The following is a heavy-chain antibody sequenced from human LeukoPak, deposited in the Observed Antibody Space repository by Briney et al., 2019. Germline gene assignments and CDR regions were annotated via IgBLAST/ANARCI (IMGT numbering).Heavy chain of an antibody. CDR1: GFTFSSYW. CDR3: AKDLYYFGSGSHDY. CDR2: IKQDGSQK. J-gene: IGHJ4*02. Sequence: GGSLRLSCAASGFTFSSYWMSWVRQAPGKGLEWVATIKQDGSQKEYVDFVKGRFTISRDNAKNSLYLQMNSLRAEDTAVYYCAKDLYYFGSGSHDYWGQGTLVTVSS. D-gene: IGHD3-10*01. V-gene: IGHV3-7*05.